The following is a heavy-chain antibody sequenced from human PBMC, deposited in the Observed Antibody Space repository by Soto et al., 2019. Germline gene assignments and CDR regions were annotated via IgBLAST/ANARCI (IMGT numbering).Heavy chain of an antibody. CDR2: IYYSGST. CDR1: GGSVSSGSYY. D-gene: IGHD3-10*01. J-gene: IGHJ5*02. CDR3: AREVYGSGSYYRNNWFDP. V-gene: IGHV4-61*01. Sequence: SETLSLTCTVSGGSVSSGSYYWSWIRQPPGKGLEWIGYIYYSGSTNYNPSLKSRVTISVDTSKNQFSLKLSSVTAADTAVYYCAREVYGSGSYYRNNWFDPWGQGTLVTVSS.